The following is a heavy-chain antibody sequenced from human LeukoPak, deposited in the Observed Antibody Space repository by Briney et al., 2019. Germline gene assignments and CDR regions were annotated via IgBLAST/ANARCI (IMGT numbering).Heavy chain of an antibody. CDR1: GGSFSGYY. D-gene: IGHD3-22*01. CDR2: INHSGST. Sequence: SETLSLTCAVYGGSFSGYYWSWIRQPPGKGLEWIGEINHSGSTNYNPSPKSRVTMSVDTSKNQFSLKLSSVTAADTAVYYCARGPAYYYDSSGYSQDYWGQGTLVTVSS. J-gene: IGHJ4*02. V-gene: IGHV4-34*01. CDR3: ARGPAYYYDSSGYSQDY.